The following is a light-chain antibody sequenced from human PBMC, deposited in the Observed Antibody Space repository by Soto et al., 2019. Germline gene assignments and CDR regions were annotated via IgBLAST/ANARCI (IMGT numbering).Light chain of an antibody. CDR3: QQYNPYSST. Sequence: DIQMTQSPSTLSASVGDRATITCRASQSISSWLAWFQQKPGKAPKLLIYKASSLQSGVPSRFSGSESGTEFNLTISSLQPDDFATYYCQQYNPYSSTFGQGTKLEIK. CDR1: QSISSW. CDR2: KAS. J-gene: IGKJ2*01. V-gene: IGKV1-5*03.